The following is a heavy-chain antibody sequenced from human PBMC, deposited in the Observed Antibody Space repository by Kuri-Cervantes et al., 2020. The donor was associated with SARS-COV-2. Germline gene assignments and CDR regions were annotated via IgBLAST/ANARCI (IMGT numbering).Heavy chain of an antibody. CDR1: GFTFSSYG. CDR2: ISYDGSDK. J-gene: IGHJ6*02. Sequence: GGSLRLSCAASGFTFSSYGIHWVRQAPGKGLEWVAVISYDGSDKYHADSVKGRFTISRDNSKNTLYLQMNSLRAEDTAVYYCAKDPASLRRQLGGSSNYYGMDVWGQGTTVTVSS. V-gene: IGHV3-30*18. D-gene: IGHD6-6*01. CDR3: AKDPASLRRQLGGSSNYYGMDV.